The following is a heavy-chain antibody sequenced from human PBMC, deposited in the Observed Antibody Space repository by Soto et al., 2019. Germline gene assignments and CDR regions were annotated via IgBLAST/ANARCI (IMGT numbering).Heavy chain of an antibody. CDR2: IYYSGST. V-gene: IGHV4-31*03. CDR3: ARGVTLVRGVIHTPYFDY. J-gene: IGHJ4*02. Sequence: VQLQESGPGLVKPSQTLSLTCTVSDGSISSGEYYWSWIRKHPGKGLEWIGYIYYSGSTYYNPSLKSRVTISVDTSKNQFSLKLSSVTAADTAVYYCARGVTLVRGVIHTPYFDYWGQGALVTVSS. D-gene: IGHD3-10*01. CDR1: DGSISSGEYY.